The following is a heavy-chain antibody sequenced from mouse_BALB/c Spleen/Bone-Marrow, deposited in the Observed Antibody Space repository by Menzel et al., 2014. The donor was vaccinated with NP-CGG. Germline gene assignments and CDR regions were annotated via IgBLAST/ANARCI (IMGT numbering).Heavy chain of an antibody. CDR3: TRSSGNPAWFAY. V-gene: IGHV1S81*02. CDR2: INPSNGGT. Sequence: VQGVESGAELVKPGASVKLSCKASGYTFTSYYMYWVKLRPGQGLEWIGGINPSNGGTNFNEKFKSKATLTVDKSSSTAYMQLSSLTSEDSAVYYCTRSSGNPAWFAYWGQGTLVTVSA. J-gene: IGHJ3*01. D-gene: IGHD1-3*01. CDR1: GYTFTSYY.